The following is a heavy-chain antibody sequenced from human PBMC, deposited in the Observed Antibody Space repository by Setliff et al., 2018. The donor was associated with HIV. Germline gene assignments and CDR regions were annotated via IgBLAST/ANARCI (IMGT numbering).Heavy chain of an antibody. D-gene: IGHD3-10*01. CDR3: ASQGVRGAYTWFDP. V-gene: IGHV4-34*01. J-gene: IGHJ5*01. CDR2: INHSGST. Sequence: SETLSLTCAVYGGSFSVYYWNWIRQPPGEGLEWIGEINHSGSTNYNSSLKSRVTISVDASKNQFSLKLNSLTAADTSVYYCASQGVRGAYTWFDPWGQGTRVTVSS. CDR1: GGSFSVYY.